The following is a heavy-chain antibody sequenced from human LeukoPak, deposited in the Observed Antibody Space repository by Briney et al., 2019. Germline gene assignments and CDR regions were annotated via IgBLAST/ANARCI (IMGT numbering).Heavy chain of an antibody. V-gene: IGHV4-39*07. CDR1: GGSISSSSYY. J-gene: IGHJ4*02. CDR3: ARGSTTVGLKN. Sequence: SETLSLTCTVSGGSISSSSYYWGWIRQPPGKGLEWIGTISYSGSTYYNPSLKSRVTISVDTSKKQFSLKLSSVTAADAAVYYCARGSTTVGLKNWGQGTLVTVSS. CDR2: ISYSGST. D-gene: IGHD4-23*01.